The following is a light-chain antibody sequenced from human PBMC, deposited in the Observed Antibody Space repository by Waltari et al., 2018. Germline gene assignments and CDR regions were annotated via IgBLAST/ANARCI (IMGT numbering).Light chain of an antibody. CDR1: SAAHVGYTY. CDR3: SSYTSSSTYV. CDR2: DVG. Sequence: SALTPPAPVSGSPGQSIPIPCTGTSAAHVGYTYVSWYQQYPGKVPKLMIYDVGNRPSGVSNRFSGSKSGNTASLTISGLQAGDEADYYCSSYTSSSTYVFGTGTQVTV. V-gene: IGLV2-14*01. J-gene: IGLJ1*01.